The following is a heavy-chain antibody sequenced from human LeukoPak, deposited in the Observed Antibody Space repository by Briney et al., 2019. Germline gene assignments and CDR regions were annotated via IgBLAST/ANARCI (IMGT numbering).Heavy chain of an antibody. CDR3: ARDVGVSSLKYYYDSSGYYGTFDY. CDR1: GFTFSSYS. J-gene: IGHJ4*02. V-gene: IGHV3-21*01. CDR2: ISSSSSYI. Sequence: GGSLRLSCAASGFTFSSYSMNWVRQAPGKGLEWVSSISSSSSYIYYADSVKGRFTISRDNAKNSLYLQMNSLRAEDTAVYYCARDVGVSSLKYYYDSSGYYGTFDYWGQGTLVTVSS. D-gene: IGHD3-22*01.